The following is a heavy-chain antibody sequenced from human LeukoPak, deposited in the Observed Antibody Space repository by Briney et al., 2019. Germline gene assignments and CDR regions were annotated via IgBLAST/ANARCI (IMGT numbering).Heavy chain of an antibody. D-gene: IGHD1-7*01. CDR3: ARDFAGNYYFHY. CDR2: VYYSGST. CDR1: GGSVSSGSYY. Sequence: SETLSLTCIVSGGSVSSGSYYWSWIRQPPGKGLDWIGDVYYSGSTNYHPSLKSRVTISIDTSKNQFSLKLSSVTAADTAVYYCARDFAGNYYFHYWGQGTLVTVSS. J-gene: IGHJ4*02. V-gene: IGHV4-61*01.